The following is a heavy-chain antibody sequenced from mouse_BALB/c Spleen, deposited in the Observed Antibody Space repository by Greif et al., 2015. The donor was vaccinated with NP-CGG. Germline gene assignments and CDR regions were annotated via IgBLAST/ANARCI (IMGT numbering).Heavy chain of an antibody. CDR2: INSNGGST. V-gene: IGHV5-6-3*01. Sequence: EVQGVESGGGLVQPGGSLKLSCAASGFTFSSYGMSWVRQTPDKRLELVATINSNGGSTYYPDSVKGRFTISRDNAKNTLYLQMSSLKSEDTAMYYCAREGSYYFDYWGQGTTLTVSS. CDR1: GFTFSSYG. J-gene: IGHJ2*01. CDR3: AREGSYYFDY.